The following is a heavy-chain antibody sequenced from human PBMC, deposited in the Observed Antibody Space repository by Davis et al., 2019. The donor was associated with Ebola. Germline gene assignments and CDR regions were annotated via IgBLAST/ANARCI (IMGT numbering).Heavy chain of an antibody. CDR3: ARAPQREDLHGDFDY. D-gene: IGHD6-25*01. V-gene: IGHV1-18*01. J-gene: IGHJ4*02. Sequence: AASVTVSCKTSGYTFVNYGFAWVRQAPGQGLECMGWISAFNGTTHYAQRFQGRVIMTTDASTRTAYMELRNLRSDDTAIYYCARAPQREDLHGDFDYWGQGTLLSVSS. CDR2: ISAFNGTT. CDR1: GYTFVNYG.